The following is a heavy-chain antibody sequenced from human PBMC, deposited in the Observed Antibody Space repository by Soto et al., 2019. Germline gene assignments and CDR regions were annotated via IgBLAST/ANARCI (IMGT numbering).Heavy chain of an antibody. CDR3: ARIIYGTNGGCRRLYVLHD. V-gene: IGHV4-38-2*01. D-gene: IGHD2-8*01. CDR2: ISHGGRT. Sequence: AVSALTPRSGYYRGWLRQLPRKGLEWIGSISHGGRTDDNPSGKSRVTISVDTSKTHFSLKLSSVTAADTAVYYCARIIYGTNGGCRRLYVLHDWGQLTTLT. J-gene: IGHJ6*02. CDR1: ALTPRSGYY.